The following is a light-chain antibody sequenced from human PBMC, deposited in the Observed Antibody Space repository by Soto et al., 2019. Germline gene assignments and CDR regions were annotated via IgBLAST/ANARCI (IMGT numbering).Light chain of an antibody. J-gene: IGKJ1*01. V-gene: IGKV1-5*01. CDR2: DAS. CDR1: QSIDNW. CDR3: QQYGSSPRT. Sequence: DIQMTQSPSPLSASIGDRVTITCRASQSIDNWLAGYQQKPGKAPQLLIYDASRVKTGVPSRFTASGSGTEFTLTINTLQADDFVVYYCQQYGSSPRTFGQGTKVDIK.